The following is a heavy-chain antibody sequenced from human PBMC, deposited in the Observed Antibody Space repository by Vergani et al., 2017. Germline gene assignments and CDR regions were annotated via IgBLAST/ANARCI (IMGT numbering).Heavy chain of an antibody. CDR1: GASIRSDDSY. CDR3: ARGRGATTMSTRDYYYYMGV. J-gene: IGHJ6*03. D-gene: IGHD3-10*01. CDR2: IYYTGST. Sequence: QVQLQESGPGLVKPLQTLSLTCTVSGASIRSDDSYWSWIRQSPGGGLEWIGYIYYTGSTYYNPSLRRRVTISMETSKKQFHRRVKDVTAADPAVYYCARGRGATTMSTRDYYYYMGVWGKGTTVIVSS. V-gene: IGHV4-30-4*01.